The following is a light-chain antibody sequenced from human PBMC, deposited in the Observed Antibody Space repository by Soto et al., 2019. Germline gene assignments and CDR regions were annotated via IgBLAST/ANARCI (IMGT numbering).Light chain of an antibody. CDR1: QTVGDHF. V-gene: IGKV3-20*01. CDR2: GAS. Sequence: EIALTQSPDTLSLSLGETATLSCRASQTVGDHFLAWYQQKPGQAPRLLIYGASSRATGIPDRFSGSGSGTDFTLTISRLEPDDFEVFYCQHYGPSPITFGQGTRLE. J-gene: IGKJ5*01. CDR3: QHYGPSPIT.